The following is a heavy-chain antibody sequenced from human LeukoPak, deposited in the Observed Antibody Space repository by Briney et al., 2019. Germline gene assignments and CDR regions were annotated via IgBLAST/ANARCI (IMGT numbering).Heavy chain of an antibody. CDR3: AKDFTKYCSSTSCFHGGDY. J-gene: IGHJ4*02. CDR2: ISYDGCNK. CDR1: GFSFSSYG. V-gene: IGHV3-30*18. Sequence: PGGSLRLPCAASGFSFSSYGMHWVRQAPGKGLEWVTVISYDGCNKYYADSVKGRFTISRDNSKNTLYLQMNSLRAEDTAVYYCAKDFTKYCSSTSCFHGGDYWGQGTLVTVSS. D-gene: IGHD2-2*01.